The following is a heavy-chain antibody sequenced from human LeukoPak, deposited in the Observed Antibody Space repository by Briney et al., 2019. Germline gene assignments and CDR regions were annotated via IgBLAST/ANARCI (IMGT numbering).Heavy chain of an antibody. CDR3: AKGSMEVPFDY. J-gene: IGHJ4*02. CDR1: GFTFSSYW. Sequence: GGSLRLSCAASGFTFSSYWMSWVRQAPGKGLEWVANIKQDGSEKYYVDSVKGRFTISRDNVKNSLYLQMNSLRAEDTAVYYCAKGSMEVPFDYWGQGTLVTVSS. D-gene: IGHD1-1*01. V-gene: IGHV3-7*01. CDR2: IKQDGSEK.